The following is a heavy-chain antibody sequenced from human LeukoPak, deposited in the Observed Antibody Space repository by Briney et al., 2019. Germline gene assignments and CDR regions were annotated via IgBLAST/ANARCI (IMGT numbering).Heavy chain of an antibody. J-gene: IGHJ6*02. D-gene: IGHD4-23*01. Sequence: ASVKVSCKASDYTFTSYGISWVRQAPGQGLEWMGWISTYNGNTNFAQKLQGRVAMTTETSTSTAYMELRNLRSDDTAVYYCAREVGIAVSSFTVDYHYYGMDVWGQGTTVTVSS. CDR3: AREVGIAVSSFTVDYHYYGMDV. CDR2: ISTYNGNT. V-gene: IGHV1-18*01. CDR1: DYTFTSYG.